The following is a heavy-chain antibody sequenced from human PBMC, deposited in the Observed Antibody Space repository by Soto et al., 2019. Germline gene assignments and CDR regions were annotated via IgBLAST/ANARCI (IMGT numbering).Heavy chain of an antibody. D-gene: IGHD2-21*02. CDR3: AKGGGGDHGY. V-gene: IGHV3-23*04. CDR2: ITITGDTT. Sequence: EVQLVESEGGLVQPGGSLRLSCEASGFIFTTSDMSWVRQAPGKGLEWISSITITGDTTHYADSVKGRFTISRDNSRKTVFLQRDGLRVGGTAVYYCAKGGGGDHGYWGQGTLVAVSS. J-gene: IGHJ4*02. CDR1: GFIFTTSD.